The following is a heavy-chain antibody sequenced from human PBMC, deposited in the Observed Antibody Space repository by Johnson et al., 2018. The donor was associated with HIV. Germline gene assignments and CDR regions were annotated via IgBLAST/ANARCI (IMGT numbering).Heavy chain of an antibody. V-gene: IGHV3-30-3*01. D-gene: IGHD3-10*01. J-gene: IGHJ3*02. Sequence: QVQLVESGGGVVQPGRSLRLSCAASGFTFSSYAMHWVRQAPGKGLEWVAVISYDGSNKYYADSVKGRFTISRDNSKNTLYLQMNSLRAEDTAVYYCASFRGVIRSDAFDIWGQGTMVTVSS. CDR3: ASFRGVIRSDAFDI. CDR1: GFTFSSYA. CDR2: ISYDGSNK.